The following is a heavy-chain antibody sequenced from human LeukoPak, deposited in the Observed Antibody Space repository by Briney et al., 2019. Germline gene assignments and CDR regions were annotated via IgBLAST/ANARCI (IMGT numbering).Heavy chain of an antibody. V-gene: IGHV4-59*08. J-gene: IGHJ4*02. D-gene: IGHD3-22*01. CDR1: GGSISSYY. CDR3: ARVSDSDRRGYYWGFDY. Sequence: PSETLSLTCTVSGGSISSYYWSWIRQPPGKGLECIGYINYSGSTNYNPSLKSRVTISVDTSKNQFSLRLSSVTAADTVVYYCARVSDSDRRGYYWGFDYWGQGTLVTVSS. CDR2: INYSGST.